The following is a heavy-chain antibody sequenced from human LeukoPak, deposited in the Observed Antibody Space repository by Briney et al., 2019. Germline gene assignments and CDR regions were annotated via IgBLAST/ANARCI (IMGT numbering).Heavy chain of an antibody. CDR1: GYTFTGYY. CDR3: ARGDYYDILLLTDY. CDR2: INPNSGGT. J-gene: IGHJ4*02. V-gene: IGHV1-2*02. D-gene: IGHD3-9*01. Sequence: ASVKVSCKASGYTFTGYYMHWVRQAPGQGLEWMGWINPNSGGTNYAQKFQGRVTMTRDTSISTAYMELSRLRSDDTAVYYCARGDYYDILLLTDYWGQGTLVTVSS.